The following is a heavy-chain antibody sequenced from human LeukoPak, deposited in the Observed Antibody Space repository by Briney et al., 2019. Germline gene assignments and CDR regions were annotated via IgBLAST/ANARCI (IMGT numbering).Heavy chain of an antibody. CDR1: GYSISSGYY. CDR3: ARHASMVRGVRRYYYMDV. J-gene: IGHJ6*03. Sequence: PSETLSLTCAVSGYSISSGYYWGWIRQPPGNGLEWIGSIYHSGSTYYNPSLKSRVTISVDTSKNQFSLKLSSVTAADTAVYYCARHASMVRGVRRYYYMDVWGKGTTVTVSS. D-gene: IGHD3-10*01. V-gene: IGHV4-38-2*01. CDR2: IYHSGST.